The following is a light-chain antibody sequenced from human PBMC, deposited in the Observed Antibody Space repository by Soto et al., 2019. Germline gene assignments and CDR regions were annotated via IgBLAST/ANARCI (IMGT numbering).Light chain of an antibody. CDR2: EVS. Sequence: QSALTQPASVSGSPGQSITISCTGTSSDVGSYNLVSWYQQHPGKAPKLMIYEVSERPSGVSNRFSGAKSGNTASLTISGLQAEDEADYYCCSYAGSAIVVFGGGTKVTVL. CDR3: CSYAGSAIVV. CDR1: SSDVGSYNL. V-gene: IGLV2-23*02. J-gene: IGLJ2*01.